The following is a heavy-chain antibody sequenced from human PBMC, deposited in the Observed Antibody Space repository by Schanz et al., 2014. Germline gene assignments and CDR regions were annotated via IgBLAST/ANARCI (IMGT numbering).Heavy chain of an antibody. D-gene: IGHD2-2*01. V-gene: IGHV7-4-1*02. J-gene: IGHJ4*02. Sequence: QVHLVQSESELKNPGASVKVSCKTSGYSFSTYAMNWVRQAPGQGLEWMGWINTKTGNPTYAQGFTGRFVFSLDTSVSTTHLQITNLKADDTAVSYCARGYCAGTSCPIFDYWGQGTLVTVSS. CDR3: ARGYCAGTSCPIFDY. CDR2: INTKTGNP. CDR1: GYSFSTYA.